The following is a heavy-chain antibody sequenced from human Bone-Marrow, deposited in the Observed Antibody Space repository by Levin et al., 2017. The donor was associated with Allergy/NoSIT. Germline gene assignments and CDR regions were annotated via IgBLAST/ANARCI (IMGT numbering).Heavy chain of an antibody. Sequence: SETLSLTCAVSGASISNDKWWTWVRQPPGKGLEWIGEIHHTGRTNYNPSLKSRLTISVDKSKNQFSLNVNSVTAADTAVYYCSRGGDGLFDFWGQGALVTVSS. V-gene: IGHV4-4*02. CDR1: GASISNDKW. CDR3: SRGGDGLFDF. D-gene: IGHD3-10*01. J-gene: IGHJ4*02. CDR2: IHHTGRT.